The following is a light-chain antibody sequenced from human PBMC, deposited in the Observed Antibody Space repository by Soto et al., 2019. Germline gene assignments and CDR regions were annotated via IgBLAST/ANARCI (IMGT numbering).Light chain of an antibody. CDR1: SSDVGVYNY. V-gene: IGLV2-14*01. CDR3: SSYTGSSTLV. J-gene: IGLJ2*01. CDR2: GVS. Sequence: QSALTQPASVSGSPGQSITISCTGSSSDVGVYNYVSWYQQHPGKAPKLMIYGVSNRPSGVSNRFSGSKSGNTASLTISGLQAEDEADYYCSSYTGSSTLVFGGGTKLTVL.